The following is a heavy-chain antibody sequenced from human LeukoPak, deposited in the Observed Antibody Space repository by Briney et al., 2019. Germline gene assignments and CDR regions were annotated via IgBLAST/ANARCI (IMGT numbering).Heavy chain of an antibody. CDR3: ARVGHIVAAGTYDW. V-gene: IGHV4-59*08. D-gene: IGHD6-13*01. Sequence: SETLSLTCTVSGASISSYYWSWIRQPPGKGLEWIGYISYSGSPNYNPSPKSRVTISADTSKNRFSLNLSSVTAADTAVYYCARVGHIVAAGTYDWWGQGALVTVSS. CDR1: GASISSYY. J-gene: IGHJ4*02. CDR2: ISYSGSP.